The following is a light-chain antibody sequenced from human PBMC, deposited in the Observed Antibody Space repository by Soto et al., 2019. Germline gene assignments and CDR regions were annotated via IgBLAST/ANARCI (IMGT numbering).Light chain of an antibody. J-gene: IGLJ1*01. CDR1: SSDVGSHDL. CDR2: DVS. Sequence: QYVLTQPASVSGSPGQSIAISCTGTSSDVGSHDLVSWYQQQSGKVPKLIIYDVSSRPSGVSNRFSGSKSGNTASLTISGLQAEDEADYYCSSFTSTTTYVFGTGTKVTVL. V-gene: IGLV2-14*02. CDR3: SSFTSTTTYV.